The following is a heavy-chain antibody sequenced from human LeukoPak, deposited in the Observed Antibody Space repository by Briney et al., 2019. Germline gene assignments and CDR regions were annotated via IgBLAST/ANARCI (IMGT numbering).Heavy chain of an antibody. J-gene: IGHJ4*02. CDR2: IYYSGST. CDR1: GGSISSYY. CDR3: ARGHKIFYYGSGGFDY. Sequence: PSETLSLTCTVSGGSISSYYWSWIRQPPGKGLEWIGYIYYSGSTNYNPSLKSRVTISVDTSKNQFSLKLSSVTAADTAVYYCARGHKIFYYGSGGFDYWGQGTLVTVSS. D-gene: IGHD3-10*01. V-gene: IGHV4-59*12.